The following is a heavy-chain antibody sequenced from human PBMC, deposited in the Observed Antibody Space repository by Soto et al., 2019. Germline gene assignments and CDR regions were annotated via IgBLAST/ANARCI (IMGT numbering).Heavy chain of an antibody. CDR3: ARDRLELAPPKNQYYYYYYGMDV. J-gene: IGHJ6*02. CDR2: IYYSGST. V-gene: IGHV4-61*01. Sequence: SETLSLTCTFSGCSVSSGSYYWSWIRQPPGKGLEWIGYIYYSGSTNYNPSLKSRVTISVDTSKNQFSLKLSSVTAADTAVYYCARDRLELAPPKNQYYYYYYGMDVWGQGTTVTVSS. D-gene: IGHD1-7*01. CDR1: GCSVSSGSYY.